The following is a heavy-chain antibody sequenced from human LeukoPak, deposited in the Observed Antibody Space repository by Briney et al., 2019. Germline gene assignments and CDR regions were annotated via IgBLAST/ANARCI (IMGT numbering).Heavy chain of an antibody. J-gene: IGHJ4*02. CDR1: GFTLSDYY. V-gene: IGHV3-11*01. D-gene: IGHD5-12*01. CDR3: ARRRGGYEGAFDS. Sequence: GGSLRLSCAASGFTLSDYYMTWIPQAPGKGLEWRSSITSSNIIYTADSVRGRFTISRDNPKNSLYLPVDSLRVDDTAVYYCARRRGGYEGAFDSWGQGTLVTVSS. CDR2: ITSSNII.